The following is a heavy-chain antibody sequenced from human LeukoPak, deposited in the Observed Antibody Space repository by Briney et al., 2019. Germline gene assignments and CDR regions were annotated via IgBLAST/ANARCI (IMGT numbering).Heavy chain of an antibody. CDR3: ARGGLENGYHSNDGFDI. V-gene: IGHV4-59*01. CDR2: IYYSGST. D-gene: IGHD3-22*01. CDR1: GVSISGYY. Sequence: SETLSLTCTVSGVSISGYYRSWVRQPPGEGLEWIGYIYYSGSTKYNPSLKSRVTMSVDTSRNQFSLKLSSVTAADTAVYYCARGGLENGYHSNDGFDIWGQGTMVTVSS. J-gene: IGHJ3*02.